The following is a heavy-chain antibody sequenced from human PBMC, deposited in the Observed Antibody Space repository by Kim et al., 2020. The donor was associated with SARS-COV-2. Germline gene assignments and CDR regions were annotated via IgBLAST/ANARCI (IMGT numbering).Heavy chain of an antibody. Sequence: TLSLTCAVYGGSFSGYYWSWIRQPPGKGLEWIGEINHSGSTNYNPSLKSRVTISVDTSKNQFSLKLSSVTAADTAVYYCARGLRYSSGHPFDYWGQGTLVTVSS. V-gene: IGHV4-34*01. J-gene: IGHJ4*02. CDR2: INHSGST. CDR3: ARGLRYSSGHPFDY. CDR1: GGSFSGYY. D-gene: IGHD6-19*01.